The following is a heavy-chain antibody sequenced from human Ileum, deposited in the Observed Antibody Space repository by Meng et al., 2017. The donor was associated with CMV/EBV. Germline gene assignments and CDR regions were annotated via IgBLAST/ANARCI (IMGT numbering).Heavy chain of an antibody. J-gene: IGHJ4*02. Sequence: SGGTFSSYAISWVRQAPGQGLEWMGGIIPIFGTANYAQKFQGRVTITTDESTSTAYMELSSLRSEDTAVYYCARATPAVAGNYYFDYWGQGTLVTVSS. CDR3: ARATPAVAGNYYFDY. CDR2: IIPIFGTA. CDR1: GGTFSSYA. V-gene: IGHV1-69*05. D-gene: IGHD6-19*01.